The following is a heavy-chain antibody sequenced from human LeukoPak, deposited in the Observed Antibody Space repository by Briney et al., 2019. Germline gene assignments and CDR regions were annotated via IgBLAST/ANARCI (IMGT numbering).Heavy chain of an antibody. J-gene: IGHJ4*02. V-gene: IGHV4-59*01. CDR2: IYHSGST. D-gene: IGHD3-3*01. CDR3: ARGHPTYYDFWSGYYYYFDY. CDR1: GGSISSYY. Sequence: SETLSLTCTVSGGSISSYYWSWIRQPPGKGLEWIGYIYHSGSTNYNPSLKSRVTISVDTSKNQFSLKLSSVTAADTAVYYCARGHPTYYDFWSGYYYYFDYWGQGTLVTVSS.